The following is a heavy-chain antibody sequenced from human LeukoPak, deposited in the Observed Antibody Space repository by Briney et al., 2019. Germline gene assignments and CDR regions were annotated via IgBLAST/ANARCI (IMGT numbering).Heavy chain of an antibody. J-gene: IGHJ3*02. CDR2: ISAYNGNT. CDR3: ASSAGIAVADSHDAFDI. CDR1: GYTFTSYG. D-gene: IGHD6-19*01. Sequence: ASVKVSCKASGYTFTSYGISWVRQAPGQGLEWMGWISAYNGNTNYAQKLQGRVTMTTDTSTSTAYMELRSLRSEDTAVYYCASSAGIAVADSHDAFDIWGQGTMVTVSS. V-gene: IGHV1-18*01.